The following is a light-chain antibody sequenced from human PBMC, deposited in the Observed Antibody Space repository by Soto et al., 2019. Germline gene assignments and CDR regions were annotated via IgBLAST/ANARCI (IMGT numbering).Light chain of an antibody. CDR1: QSVSSC. Sequence: EIVVTQSPATLSLSPGERATLSCRASQSVSSCLAWYQQKPGQAPRLLIYDASNRATGIPARFSGSGSGTDFSLTISSLEPEEFAVYYCQQRSNCPLTFGGGTKVEIK. V-gene: IGKV3-11*01. CDR3: QQRSNCPLT. CDR2: DAS. J-gene: IGKJ4*02.